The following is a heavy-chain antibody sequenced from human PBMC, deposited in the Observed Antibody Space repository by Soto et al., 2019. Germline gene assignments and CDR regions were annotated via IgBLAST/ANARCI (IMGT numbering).Heavy chain of an antibody. CDR1: GFTFSNYW. CDR3: EGDGSRGGALDY. V-gene: IGHV3-74*01. Sequence: EVQLVEAGGGLVQHGGSLILSCAASGFTFSNYWMDWVRQAPWKGLVWVSRIKRDGSSISYADSVKGRVTISIDNAQNTLYLQMKSLRAEDTTVYYCEGDGSRGGALDYWGQGTLVTVSS. J-gene: IGHJ4*02. D-gene: IGHD1-26*01. CDR2: IKRDGSSI.